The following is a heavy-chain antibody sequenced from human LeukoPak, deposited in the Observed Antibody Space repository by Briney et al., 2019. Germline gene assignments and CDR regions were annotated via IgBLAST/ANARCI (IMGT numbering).Heavy chain of an antibody. D-gene: IGHD3-10*01. CDR1: GGSISSNSYY. CDR3: ATVRRGFGESSKYYSYYYMDV. J-gene: IGHJ6*03. Sequence: SETLSLTCAVSGGSISSNSYYWGWIRQPPGKGLEWIGSIYYSGSTYYNPSLKSRVTISVDTSKNQFSLNLSSVTAADTAVYYCATVRRGFGESSKYYSYYYMDVWGKGTTVTISS. V-gene: IGHV4-39*01. CDR2: IYYSGST.